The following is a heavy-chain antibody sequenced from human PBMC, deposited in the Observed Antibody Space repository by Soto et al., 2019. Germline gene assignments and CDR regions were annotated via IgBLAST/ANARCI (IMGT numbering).Heavy chain of an antibody. CDR1: GYTLTSYY. CDR2: INPSGGST. V-gene: IGHV1-46*01. CDR3: ARGYCSGGSCYHFDY. D-gene: IGHD2-15*01. Sequence: ASVKVSCKASGYTLTSYYMHWVRQAPGQGLEWMGIINPSGGSTSYAQKFQGRVTMTRDTSTSTVYMELSSLRSEDTAVYYCARGYCSGGSCYHFDYWGQGTLVTVSS. J-gene: IGHJ4*02.